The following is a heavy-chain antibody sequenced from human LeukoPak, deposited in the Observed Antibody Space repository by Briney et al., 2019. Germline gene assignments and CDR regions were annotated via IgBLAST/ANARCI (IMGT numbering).Heavy chain of an antibody. V-gene: IGHV4-34*01. Sequence: SETLSLTCAVYGGSFSGYYWSWIRQPPGKGLEWIGEINHSGSTNYNPSLKSRVTISVDTSKNQFSLKLSSVTAADTAVYYCVRVPRRGGSSWYGHDAFDIWGQGTMVTVSS. D-gene: IGHD6-13*01. CDR1: GGSFSGYY. J-gene: IGHJ3*02. CDR3: VRVPRRGGSSWYGHDAFDI. CDR2: INHSGST.